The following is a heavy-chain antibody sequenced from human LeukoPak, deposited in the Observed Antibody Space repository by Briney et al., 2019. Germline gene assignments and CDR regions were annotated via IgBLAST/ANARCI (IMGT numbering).Heavy chain of an antibody. CDR2: INPNSGGT. J-gene: IGHJ6*03. Sequence: ASVKVSCKVSGYTFTGYYMHWVRQAPGQGLEWMGWINPNSGGTNYAQKFQGRVTMTRDTSISTAYMELSRLRSDDTAVYYCATDDGGHYYYMDVWGKGTTVTVSS. D-gene: IGHD3-10*01. CDR1: GYTFTGYY. V-gene: IGHV1-2*02. CDR3: ATDDGGHYYYMDV.